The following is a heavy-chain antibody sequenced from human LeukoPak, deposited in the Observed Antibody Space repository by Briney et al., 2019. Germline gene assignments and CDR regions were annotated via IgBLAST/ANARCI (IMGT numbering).Heavy chain of an antibody. CDR2: IYYSGRT. D-gene: IGHD3-22*01. Sequence: PSETLSLTCTVSGGSITSHYLSWIRQAPGKGLEWIGFIYYSGRTKYNPSLQSRVTISLDTSEKKFSLKVTSVTAVDTAVYYCTRLLDNDSSGDPDTFDMWGQGTVVTVSS. V-gene: IGHV4-59*08. CDR3: TRLLDNDSSGDPDTFDM. CDR1: GGSITSHY. J-gene: IGHJ3*02.